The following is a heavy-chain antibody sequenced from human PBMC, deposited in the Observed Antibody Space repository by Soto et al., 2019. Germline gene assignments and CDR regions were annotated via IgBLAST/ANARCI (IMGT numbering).Heavy chain of an antibody. V-gene: IGHV1-18*04. Sequence: ASVKVSCKASGYTFTTYGISWVRQAPGQGLELMGWISPYNGTTKYAEKFQGEMTMTTDTATSTAYMDLRSLRSDDTAVYYCARDGERDTGLNFYYYLHGMDAWGQGTRVTVSS. CDR2: ISPYNGTT. J-gene: IGHJ6*02. D-gene: IGHD1-1*01. CDR3: ARDGERDTGLNFYYYLHGMDA. CDR1: GYTFTTYG.